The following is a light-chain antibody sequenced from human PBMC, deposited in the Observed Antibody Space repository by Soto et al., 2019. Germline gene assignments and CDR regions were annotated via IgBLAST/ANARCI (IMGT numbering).Light chain of an antibody. V-gene: IGKV1-39*01. CDR3: QQSYSTPRP. Sequence: DIQMTQSPSSLSASVGDRVTITCRASQSISNYLNWYQQKPGEAPKLLIYTASSLHSGVPSRFSGSGSGTDFPLTIGSLQPEDFATYHCQQSYSTPRPFGQGTKVEIK. CDR1: QSISNY. CDR2: TAS. J-gene: IGKJ1*01.